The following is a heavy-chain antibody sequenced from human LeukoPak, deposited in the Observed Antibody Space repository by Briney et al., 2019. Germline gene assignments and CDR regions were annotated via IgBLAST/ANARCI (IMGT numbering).Heavy chain of an antibody. CDR3: ARVKRQLVNY. CDR1: VFTFSDYY. J-gene: IGHJ4*02. CDR2: ISSSGSTI. Sequence: GGSLRLSCAASVFTFSDYYMSWIRQAPGKGLEGGSYISSSGSTIYYADSVKGRFTISRDNAKNSLYLQMNSLRAEDTAVYYCARVKRQLVNYWGQGTLVTVSS. V-gene: IGHV3-11*04. D-gene: IGHD6-13*01.